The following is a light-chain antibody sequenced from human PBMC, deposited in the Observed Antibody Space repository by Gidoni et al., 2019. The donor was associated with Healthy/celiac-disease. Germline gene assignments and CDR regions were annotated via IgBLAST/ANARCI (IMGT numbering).Light chain of an antibody. V-gene: IGKV3-20*01. J-gene: IGKJ4*01. Sequence: TVLTQSPGTLSLSPGVRATLSCTASQSVSSNYLARYQQKPGQAPRLPISGASPRATGIPDRFSGSGSGTDFTLTISRLEPEDFAVYYCQQYGSSPVFGRGTKVEIK. CDR1: QSVSSNY. CDR3: QQYGSSPV. CDR2: GAS.